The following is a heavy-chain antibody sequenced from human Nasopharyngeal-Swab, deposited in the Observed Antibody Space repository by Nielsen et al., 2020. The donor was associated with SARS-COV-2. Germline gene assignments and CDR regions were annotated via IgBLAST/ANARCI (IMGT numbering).Heavy chain of an antibody. V-gene: IGHV3-30*18. CDR3: AKPRTLFWFGEFKRDAFDI. CDR1: GFTFNNYG. J-gene: IGHJ3*02. CDR2: ISYEGSKI. Sequence: GESLKISCAASGFTFNNYGMHWVRQAPGKGLEWVAVISYEGSKINYVDSVKGRFTISRDHSKNTLYLQMNSLRAEDTAVYYCAKPRTLFWFGEFKRDAFDIWGHGTMVTVSS. D-gene: IGHD3-10*01.